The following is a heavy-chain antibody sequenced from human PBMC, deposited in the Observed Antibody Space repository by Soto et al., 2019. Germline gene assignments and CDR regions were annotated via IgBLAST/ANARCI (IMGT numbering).Heavy chain of an antibody. V-gene: IGHV3-15*01. CDR3: TTVVTYYDFWSGYPRMDV. D-gene: IGHD3-3*01. J-gene: IGHJ6*02. CDR2: IKSKTDGGTT. Sequence: GSLRLSCAASGFTFSNAWMSWVRQAPGKGLEWVGRIKSKTDGGTTDYAAPVKGRFTISRDDSKNTLYLQMNSLKTEDTAVYYCTTVVTYYDFWSGYPRMDVWGQGTTVTVS. CDR1: GFTFSNAW.